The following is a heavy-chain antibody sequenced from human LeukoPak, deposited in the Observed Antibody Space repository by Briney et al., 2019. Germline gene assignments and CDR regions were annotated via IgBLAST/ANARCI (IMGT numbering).Heavy chain of an antibody. J-gene: IGHJ6*03. D-gene: IGHD2-2*01. CDR2: INHSGST. Sequence: SETLSLTCAVYGGSFSGYYWSWIRQPPGKGLEWIGEINHSGSTNYNPSLKSRVTISVDTSKNQFSLKLSSVTAADTAVYYCARNGSTSTGPGYYYYYMDVWGKGTTVTVSS. CDR3: ARNGSTSTGPGYYYYYMDV. CDR1: GGSFSGYY. V-gene: IGHV4-34*01.